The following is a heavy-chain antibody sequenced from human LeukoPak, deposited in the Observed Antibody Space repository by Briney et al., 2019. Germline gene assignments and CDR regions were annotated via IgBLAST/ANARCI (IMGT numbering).Heavy chain of an antibody. CDR3: ARASHYYDSSGHAGY. V-gene: IGHV1-69*04. D-gene: IGHD3-22*01. CDR2: IIPILGIA. CDR1: GGTFSSYA. Sequence: SVKVSCKASGGTFSSYAISWVRQAPGQGLEWMGRIIPILGIANYAQKFQGRVTITADKSTSTAYMELSSLRSEDTAVYYCARASHYYDSSGHAGYWGQGTLVTVSS. J-gene: IGHJ4*02.